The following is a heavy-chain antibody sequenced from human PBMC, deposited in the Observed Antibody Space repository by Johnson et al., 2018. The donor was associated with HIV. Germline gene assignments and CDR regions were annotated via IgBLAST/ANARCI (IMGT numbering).Heavy chain of an antibody. Sequence: QVQLVESGGGVVQPGGSLRLSCAGSGFTFSDHYMSWVRQAPGKGLEWVSFISGSGGTIYSADSVQGRFTISRDNSKNTLYLQMNSLRAEDTAVYYCARDRAEAYYYDSSGRKSGFDIWGQGTMVTVSS. CDR3: ARDRAEAYYYDSSGRKSGFDI. D-gene: IGHD3-22*01. J-gene: IGHJ3*02. V-gene: IGHV3-11*04. CDR2: ISGSGGTI. CDR1: GFTFSDHY.